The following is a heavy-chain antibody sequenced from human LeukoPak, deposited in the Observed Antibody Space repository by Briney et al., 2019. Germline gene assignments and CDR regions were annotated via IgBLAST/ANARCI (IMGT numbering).Heavy chain of an antibody. J-gene: IGHJ1*01. CDR2: INSDGSDT. Sequence: PGGSLRLSCAASGFTFSNYWMHWVRQAPGKGLVWVSRINSDGSDTTYADSVKGRFTISRDNAKNTLFAQMNSLRAEDTAVYYCATSRVLEDFQHWGQGTLVTVSS. CDR3: ATSRVLEDFQH. CDR1: GFTFSNYW. D-gene: IGHD2-15*01. V-gene: IGHV3-74*01.